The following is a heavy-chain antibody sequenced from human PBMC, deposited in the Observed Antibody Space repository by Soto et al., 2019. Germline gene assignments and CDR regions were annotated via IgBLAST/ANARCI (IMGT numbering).Heavy chain of an antibody. D-gene: IGHD3-22*01. J-gene: IGHJ4*02. Sequence: PGGSLRLSCAASGFTFSSYGMHLVRQAPGKGLEWGAGITYDGSKKKYAESRKGRFTISRVNSNNMLFLQMNSLRAEDTAVYYCVREKVTMIVGFYYFDYWGQGTRVTAPQ. CDR3: VREKVTMIVGFYYFDY. CDR1: GFTFSSYG. CDR2: ITYDGSKK. V-gene: IGHV3-30*03.